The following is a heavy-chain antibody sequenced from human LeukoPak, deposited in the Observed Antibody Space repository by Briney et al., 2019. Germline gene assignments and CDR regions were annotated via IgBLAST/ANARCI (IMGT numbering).Heavy chain of an antibody. D-gene: IGHD3-9*01. V-gene: IGHV3-11*04. CDR3: ARAPPYYDILTGYPSWFDP. J-gene: IGHJ5*02. Sequence: GGSLRLSCAASGFTFSDYYMSWIRQAPGKGLEWVSYISSSGSTIYYADSVKGRFTISRDNAKNSLYLQMNSLRAEDTAVYYCARAPPYYDILTGYPSWFDPWGQGTLVTVSS. CDR2: ISSSGSTI. CDR1: GFTFSDYY.